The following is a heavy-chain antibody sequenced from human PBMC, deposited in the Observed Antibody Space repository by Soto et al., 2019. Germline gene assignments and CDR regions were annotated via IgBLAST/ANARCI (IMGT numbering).Heavy chain of an antibody. V-gene: IGHV1-69*13. Sequence: AVKVSCKASGGSIRNYAISWVRQAPGQGLEWMGGITPISGSAQYAQKFQDRVTITADESTGTAYMELSSLRSEDTAVYYCAKDLSTSGYHYGMDVWGQGTTVTVSS. CDR3: AKDLSTSGYHYGMDV. CDR2: ITPISGSA. CDR1: GGSIRNYA. J-gene: IGHJ6*02.